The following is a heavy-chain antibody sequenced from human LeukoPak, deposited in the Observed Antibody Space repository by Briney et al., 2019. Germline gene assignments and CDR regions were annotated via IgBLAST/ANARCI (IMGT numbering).Heavy chain of an antibody. CDR1: GGSISSYY. CDR2: IYYSGST. Sequence: PSETLSLTCTVSGGSISSYYWSWIRQPPGKGLEWIGYIYYSGSTNYNPSLKSRVTISVDTSKNQFSLKLSSVTAADTAVYYCARVTGVGDSVDYWGQGTLVTVSS. V-gene: IGHV4-59*12. CDR3: ARVTGVGDSVDY. J-gene: IGHJ4*02. D-gene: IGHD2-21*02.